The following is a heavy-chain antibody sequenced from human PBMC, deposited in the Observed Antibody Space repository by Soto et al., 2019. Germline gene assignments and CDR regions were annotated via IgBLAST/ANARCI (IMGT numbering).Heavy chain of an antibody. J-gene: IGHJ6*02. D-gene: IGHD3-3*01. CDR1: GGTFSSYA. CDR3: ARVRFLEWFTDGMDV. Sequence: SVKVSCKASGGTFSSYAISWVRQAPGQGLEWMGGIIPICGTANYAQKFQGRVTITADESTSTAYMELSSLRSEDTAVYYCARVRFLEWFTDGMDVWGQGTTVTVSS. CDR2: IIPICGTA. V-gene: IGHV1-69*13.